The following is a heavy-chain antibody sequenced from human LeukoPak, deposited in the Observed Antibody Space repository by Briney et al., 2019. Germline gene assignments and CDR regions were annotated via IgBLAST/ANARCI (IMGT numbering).Heavy chain of an antibody. D-gene: IGHD3-10*01. Sequence: ASVKVSCKASGYTSTGYYMHWVRQAPGQGLEWMGWMNPNSGNTGYAQKFQGRVTMTRNTSISTAYMELSSLRSEDTAVYYCARAKFDYGSGSYYWFDPWGQGTLVTVSS. J-gene: IGHJ5*02. CDR3: ARAKFDYGSGSYYWFDP. CDR2: MNPNSGNT. V-gene: IGHV1-8*02. CDR1: GYTSTGYY.